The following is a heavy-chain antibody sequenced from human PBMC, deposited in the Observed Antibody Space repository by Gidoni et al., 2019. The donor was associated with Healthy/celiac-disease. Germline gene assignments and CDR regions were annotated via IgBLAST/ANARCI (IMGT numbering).Heavy chain of an antibody. D-gene: IGHD6-13*01. Sequence: QVQLVQSGAEVKKPGSSVKVSCKASGGTFSSYAISWVRQAPGQGLEWMGGIIPIFGTANYAQKFQGRVTITADESTSTAYMELSSLRSEDTAVYYCASMPTLAAADNRRTNWFDPWGQGTLVTVSS. CDR1: GGTFSSYA. CDR2: IIPIFGTA. V-gene: IGHV1-69*01. CDR3: ASMPTLAAADNRRTNWFDP. J-gene: IGHJ5*02.